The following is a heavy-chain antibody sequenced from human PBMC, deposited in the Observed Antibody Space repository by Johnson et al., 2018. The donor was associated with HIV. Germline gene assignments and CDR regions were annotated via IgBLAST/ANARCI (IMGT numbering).Heavy chain of an antibody. Sequence: VESGGGVVQPGRSLRLSCAASGSTFSSYAMHRVRQEPGQGLECVAVISSDGMNKYYADSVKRRFTILRDNSKNTLYLQMNCQRAEDTAVYYCARVAPAHDAFDIWGQGTMVTVSS. CDR1: GSTFSSYA. J-gene: IGHJ3*02. V-gene: IGHV3-30*04. CDR3: ARVAPAHDAFDI. CDR2: ISSDGMNK. D-gene: IGHD2-2*01.